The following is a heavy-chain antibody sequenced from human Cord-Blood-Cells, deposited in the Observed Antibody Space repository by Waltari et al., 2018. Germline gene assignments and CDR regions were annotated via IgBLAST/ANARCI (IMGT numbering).Heavy chain of an antibody. CDR3: ARVGTMVRGAPDY. J-gene: IGHJ4*02. CDR2: IKQDGSEK. V-gene: IGHV3-7*01. D-gene: IGHD3-10*01. Sequence: EVQLVESGGGLVQPGGSLRLSCAASGFTFSSYWMSWVRQAPGKGLEWGANIKQDGSEKYYVDSVKGRFTISRDNAKNSLYLQMNSLRAEDTAVYYCARVGTMVRGAPDYWGQGTLVTVSS. CDR1: GFTFSSYW.